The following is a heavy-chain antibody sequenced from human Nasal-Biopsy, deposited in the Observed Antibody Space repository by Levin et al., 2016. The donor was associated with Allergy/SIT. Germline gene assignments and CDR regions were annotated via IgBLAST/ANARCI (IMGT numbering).Heavy chain of an antibody. CDR1: GFTFSSYA. Sequence: GGSLRLSCAASGFTFSSYAMSWVRQAPGKGLEWVSAISDSGGDTYYAGSVKGRFTISRDNSKNTLYLQMNGLRVEDTAVYYCAKDISSQRPLGYFHYWGQGTLVTVSS. V-gene: IGHV3-23*01. CDR3: AKDISSQRPLGYFHY. CDR2: ISDSGGDT. J-gene: IGHJ4*02.